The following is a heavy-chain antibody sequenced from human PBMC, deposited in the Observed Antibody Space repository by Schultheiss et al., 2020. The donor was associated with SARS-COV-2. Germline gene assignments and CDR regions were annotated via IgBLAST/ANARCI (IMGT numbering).Heavy chain of an antibody. Sequence: GGSLRLSCKGSGYTFTDYWIVWVRQIAGKGLEWVGRIDPRDSRVNYSPSFQGHVTISADTSITTAYLHWTSLKTSDSAVYFCARIRGGEYDSWGQGTLVTVSS. CDR1: GYTFTDYW. CDR2: IDPRDSRV. V-gene: IGHV5-10-1*01. D-gene: IGHD3-10*01. CDR3: ARIRGGEYDS. J-gene: IGHJ5*02.